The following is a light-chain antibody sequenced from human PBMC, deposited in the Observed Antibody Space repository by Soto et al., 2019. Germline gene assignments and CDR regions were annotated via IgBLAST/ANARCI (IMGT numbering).Light chain of an antibody. CDR2: GAS. CDR1: QSISSS. CDR3: QQYKDWPPYT. Sequence: ETVMTQSPATLSVSPGERATLSCRASQSISSSLAWYQQKPGQAPRLLIYGASTRATGIPARFSGSGSGTEFTLTISSLQSEDSAVYYCQQYKDWPPYTFGRGTKLEI. V-gene: IGKV3-15*01. J-gene: IGKJ2*01.